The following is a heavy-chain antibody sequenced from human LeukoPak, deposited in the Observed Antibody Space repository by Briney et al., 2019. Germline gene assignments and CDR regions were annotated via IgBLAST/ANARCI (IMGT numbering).Heavy chain of an antibody. CDR2: INYSGST. V-gene: IGHV4-34*01. CDR1: SESFSGYF. Sequence: PSETLSLTCAIYSESFSGYFWSWIRQPPGKGLEWIGEINYSGSTYYNPSLKSRVTISVDTSKNQFSLKLSSVTAADTAVYYCARDRLPDYYGSGSYYNVAGVWFDPWGQGTLVTVSS. CDR3: ARDRLPDYYGSGSYYNVAGVWFDP. D-gene: IGHD3-10*01. J-gene: IGHJ5*02.